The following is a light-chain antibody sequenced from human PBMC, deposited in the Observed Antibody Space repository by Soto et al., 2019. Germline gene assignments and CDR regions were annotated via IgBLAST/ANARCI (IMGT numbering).Light chain of an antibody. V-gene: IGLV1-44*01. Sequence: QSVLTQPPSASGTPGQRATISCCGSNSNIGSDIVNCYQLLQGAAPEVLINTNNQRPSGVPERFSGSKSGTSASLAISGLQSEDEANSSCATWDGGLSGTFVFGTGTKVTVL. CDR2: TNN. CDR3: ATWDGGLSGTFV. CDR1: NSNIGSDI. J-gene: IGLJ1*01.